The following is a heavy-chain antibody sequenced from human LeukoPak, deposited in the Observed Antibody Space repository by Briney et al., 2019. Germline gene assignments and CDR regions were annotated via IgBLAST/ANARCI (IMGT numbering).Heavy chain of an antibody. Sequence: SGGSLRLSCAASGFTFSSYGMHWVRQAPGKGLEWVAVISYDGSNKYYADSVKGRFTISRDNSKNTLYLQMNSLRAEDTAVYYCARAGYYDILTGYPDYWGQGTLVTVSS. D-gene: IGHD3-9*01. J-gene: IGHJ4*02. CDR2: ISYDGSNK. V-gene: IGHV3-30*03. CDR1: GFTFSSYG. CDR3: ARAGYYDILTGYPDY.